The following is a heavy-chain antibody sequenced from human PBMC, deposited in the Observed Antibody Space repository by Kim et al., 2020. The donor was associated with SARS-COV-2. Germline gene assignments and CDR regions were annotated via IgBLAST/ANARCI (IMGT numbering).Heavy chain of an antibody. Sequence: GGSLRLSCAASGFTFNSYGMHWVRQAPGKGLEWVAVISYDGNNKYYADSVKGRFTISRDNSKNTLYLQMNSLRAEDTAVYYCANGLAAAGILDYWGQGTLVTVSS. D-gene: IGHD6-13*01. CDR3: ANGLAAAGILDY. CDR1: GFTFNSYG. V-gene: IGHV3-30*18. CDR2: ISYDGNNK. J-gene: IGHJ4*02.